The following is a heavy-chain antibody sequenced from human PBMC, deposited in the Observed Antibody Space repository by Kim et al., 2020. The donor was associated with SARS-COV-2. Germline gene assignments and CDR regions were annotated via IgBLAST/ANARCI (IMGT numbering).Heavy chain of an antibody. V-gene: IGHV4-39*07. CDR1: GGSISSSSYY. Sequence: SETLSLTCTVSGGSISSSSYYWGWIRQPPGKGLEWIGSIYYSGSTYYNPSLKSRVTISVDTSKNQFSLKLSSVTAADTAVYYCATRYYYGSGSYVFDYWGQGTLVTVSS. CDR3: ATRYYYGSGSYVFDY. D-gene: IGHD3-10*01. CDR2: IYYSGST. J-gene: IGHJ4*02.